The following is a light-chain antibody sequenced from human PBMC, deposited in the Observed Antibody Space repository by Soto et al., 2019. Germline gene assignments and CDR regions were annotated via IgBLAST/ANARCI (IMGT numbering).Light chain of an antibody. V-gene: IGKV3-11*01. CDR3: QQRSSWHPIT. CDR1: QSVSSY. J-gene: IGKJ5*01. CDR2: DAS. Sequence: EILLTQSPVTPSLSPGERGTLSCRASQSVSSYLAWYQQKPGQATRLIIYDASNRATGIPAGFSGGGSGTDFTLTIDNLEPEDFAVYYCQQRSSWHPITFGQGTRLEIK.